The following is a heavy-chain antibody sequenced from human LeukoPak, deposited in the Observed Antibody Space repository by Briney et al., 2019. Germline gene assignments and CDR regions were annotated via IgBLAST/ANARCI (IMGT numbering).Heavy chain of an antibody. Sequence: SETLSLTCTVSGGSISSYYWSWIRQPPGKELEWIGYIYTSGSTNYNPSLKSRVTISVDTSKNQFSLKLSSVTAADTAVYYCTRLIPCSSTSCHKRGGAFDIWGQGTMVTVSS. D-gene: IGHD2-2*01. CDR3: TRLIPCSSTSCHKRGGAFDI. CDR2: IYTSGST. J-gene: IGHJ3*02. CDR1: GGSISSYY. V-gene: IGHV4-4*09.